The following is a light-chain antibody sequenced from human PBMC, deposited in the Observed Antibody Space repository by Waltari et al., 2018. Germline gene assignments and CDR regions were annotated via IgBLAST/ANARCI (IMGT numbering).Light chain of an antibody. CDR3: QEYNSASRT. CDR2: SAS. Sequence: DIKMTQSPSSLSASVGDRVTIPCRASQGISYYLAWYQQKPGKGPKVLFYSASTSQSGVPSRFSCRGSCADFTLTFSSLQPEDVASYYCQEYNSASRTFGGGTKVEI. V-gene: IGKV1-27*01. J-gene: IGKJ4*01. CDR1: QGISYY.